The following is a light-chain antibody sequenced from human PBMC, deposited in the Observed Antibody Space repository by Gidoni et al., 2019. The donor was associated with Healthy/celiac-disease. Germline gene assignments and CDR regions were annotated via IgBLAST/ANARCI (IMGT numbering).Light chain of an antibody. V-gene: IGKV3-11*01. CDR2: DAS. CDR1: QSVSSY. CDR3: QQRRTWPRGGT. J-gene: IGKJ4*01. Sequence: EIVLTQAPATLSLSPGERATLSCRASQSVSSYLAWYQQKPGQAPRLLLYDASHRATGIPARFRGSGSGTDFTLTISCLEPADFAVYYCQQRRTWPRGGTFGGGTKVVLK.